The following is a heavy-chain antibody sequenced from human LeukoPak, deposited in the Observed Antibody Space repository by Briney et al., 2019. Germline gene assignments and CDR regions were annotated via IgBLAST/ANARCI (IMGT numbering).Heavy chain of an antibody. D-gene: IGHD2-2*01. CDR2: MNPNTGDS. CDR1: GYTFTNYH. Sequence: GASVTVSCKASGYTFTNYHINWVRQATGQGLEWMGWMNPNTGDSGYAQKFQGRVTITRDTSISTSYMELRSLRSDDTAVYFCARTTSFTASGYACWGQGTLVTVSS. V-gene: IGHV1-8*03. J-gene: IGHJ4*02. CDR3: ARTTSFTASGYAC.